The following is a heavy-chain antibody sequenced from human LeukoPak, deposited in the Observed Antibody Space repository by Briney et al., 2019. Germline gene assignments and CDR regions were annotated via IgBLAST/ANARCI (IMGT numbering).Heavy chain of an antibody. Sequence: GGSLRLSCAASGFTFDDYAMHWVRQAPGKGLEWVSGISWNSGSIGYADSVKGRFTISRDNAKNSLYLQMNSLRAEDTALYYCAKTAIPGDGYYYYMDVWGKGTTVTVSS. J-gene: IGHJ6*03. V-gene: IGHV3-9*01. CDR1: GFTFDDYA. D-gene: IGHD2-21*02. CDR2: ISWNSGSI. CDR3: AKTAIPGDGYYYYMDV.